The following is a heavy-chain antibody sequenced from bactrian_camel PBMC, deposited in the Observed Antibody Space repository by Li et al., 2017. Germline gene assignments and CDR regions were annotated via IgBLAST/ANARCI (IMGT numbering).Heavy chain of an antibody. Sequence: QLVESGGALVQPGGSLRLSCVASGFTFTNYWMHWVRQGPGKGLEWVSSSSSGALSLVYADSVKGRFTISRDNAKNTVYLLMNSLKPEDTAVYYCVKPNPDARGGFDHWGQGTQVTVS. CDR1: GFTFTNYW. CDR2: SSSGALSL. CDR3: VKPNPDARGGFDH. D-gene: IGHD1*01. J-gene: IGHJ4*01. V-gene: IGHV3S25*01.